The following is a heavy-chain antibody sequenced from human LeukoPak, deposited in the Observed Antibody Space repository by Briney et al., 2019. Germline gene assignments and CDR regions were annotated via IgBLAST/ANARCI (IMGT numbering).Heavy chain of an antibody. CDR1: GFIFSNYA. D-gene: IGHD5-12*01. V-gene: IGHV3-64*01. Sequence: GGSLRLSCAASGFIFSNYAMHWVRQAPGKGLEYVSAISSSGDNTYYANSVKGRFTISRDNSKNTLFLQMGSLRAEDMAVYYCAREERGLAIDYWGQGTLVTVSS. CDR2: ISSSGDNT. J-gene: IGHJ4*02. CDR3: AREERGLAIDY.